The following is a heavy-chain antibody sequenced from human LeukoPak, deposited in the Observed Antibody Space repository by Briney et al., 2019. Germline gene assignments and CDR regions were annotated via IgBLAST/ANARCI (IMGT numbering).Heavy chain of an antibody. D-gene: IGHD3-22*01. CDR2: INPNSGGT. V-gene: IGHV1-2*02. CDR3: ARDRLDAFDI. Sequence: ASVKASCKASGYTFTGYYMHWVRQAPGQGLEWMEWINPNSGGTNYARKFQGRVTMTRDTSISTAYMELSRLRSDDTAVYYCARDRLDAFDIWGQGTMVTVSS. J-gene: IGHJ3*02. CDR1: GYTFTGYY.